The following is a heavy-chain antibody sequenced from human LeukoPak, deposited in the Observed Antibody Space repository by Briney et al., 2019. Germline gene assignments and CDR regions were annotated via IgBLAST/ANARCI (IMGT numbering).Heavy chain of an antibody. CDR1: GYTFTGYY. D-gene: IGHD5-12*01. V-gene: IGHV1-2*02. Sequence: ASVTVSCKASGYTFTGYYIHWVRQAPGQGLEWMGWINPNSGDTNYAQKFQGRVTMTRDTSIRTAYMELSGLRSDDTAMYYCAKNPYEYYFDYWGQGTLVTVSS. CDR2: INPNSGDT. J-gene: IGHJ4*02. CDR3: AKNPYEYYFDY.